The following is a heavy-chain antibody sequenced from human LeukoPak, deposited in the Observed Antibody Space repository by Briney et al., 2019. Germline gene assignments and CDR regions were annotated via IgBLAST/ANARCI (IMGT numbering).Heavy chain of an antibody. CDR3: AKGRDTAMVAPDY. Sequence: ETLSLTCAVSGGSISSGGYSWSWVRQAPGEGLEWVSAISGSGGSTYYADSVKGRFTISRDNSKNTLYLQMNSLRAEDTAVYYCAKGRDTAMVAPDYWGQGTLVTVSS. V-gene: IGHV3-23*01. CDR1: GGSISSGGYS. J-gene: IGHJ4*02. CDR2: ISGSGGST. D-gene: IGHD5-18*01.